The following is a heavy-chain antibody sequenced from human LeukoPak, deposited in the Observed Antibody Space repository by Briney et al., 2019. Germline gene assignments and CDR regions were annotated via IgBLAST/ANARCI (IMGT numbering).Heavy chain of an antibody. J-gene: IGHJ3*02. D-gene: IGHD3-16*01. Sequence: PGRSLRLSCAASGFTFDDYAMHWVRQAPGKGLEWVSGISWNSGSIGYADSVKGRFTISRDNAKNSLYLQMNSLRAEDTALYYCAKVSVEVYDYVWGIYDAFDIWGQGTMVNVSS. V-gene: IGHV3-9*01. CDR1: GFTFDDYA. CDR3: AKVSVEVYDYVWGIYDAFDI. CDR2: ISWNSGSI.